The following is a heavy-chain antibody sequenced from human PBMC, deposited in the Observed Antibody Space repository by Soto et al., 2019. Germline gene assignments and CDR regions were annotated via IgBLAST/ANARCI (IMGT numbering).Heavy chain of an antibody. CDR1: GGTFSSYT. D-gene: IGHD3-10*01. CDR2: IIPILGIA. CDR3: ARPEYGSGSYYSSFDY. V-gene: IGHV1-69*02. Sequence: QVQLVQSGAEVKKPGSSVKVSCKASGGTFSSYTISWVRQAPGQGLEWMGRIIPILGIANYAQKFHGRVTITADKSTSTAYMELSSLRSEDTAVYYCARPEYGSGSYYSSFDYWGQGTLVTVSS. J-gene: IGHJ4*02.